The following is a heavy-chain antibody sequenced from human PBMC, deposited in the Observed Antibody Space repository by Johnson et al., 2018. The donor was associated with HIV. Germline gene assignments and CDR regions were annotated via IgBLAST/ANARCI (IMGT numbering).Heavy chain of an antibody. Sequence: QVQLVESGGGVVQPGGSLRLSCAASGFTFRSYGMHWVRQAPGKGLAWVAFIRYDGSDEFYADSVKGRFSISRDNSRNTLYLQMNRLRAEDTAVYYCARAPGYTNGGTLDIWGQGTMVTV. J-gene: IGHJ3*02. CDR2: IRYDGSDE. D-gene: IGHD6-19*01. CDR3: ARAPGYTNGGTLDI. CDR1: GFTFRSYG. V-gene: IGHV3-30*02.